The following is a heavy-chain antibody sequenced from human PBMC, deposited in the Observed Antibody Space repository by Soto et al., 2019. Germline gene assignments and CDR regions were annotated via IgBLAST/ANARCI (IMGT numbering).Heavy chain of an antibody. V-gene: IGHV3-30*18. Sequence: GGSLRLSCAASGFTFSSYGMHWVRQAPGKGLEWVAVFSFDGYNKYYADSVKGRFTISRDSSKNTLYLQMNSLRAEDTAVYYCAKDSRVAVAGEFDYWGQGTLVTVSS. D-gene: IGHD6-19*01. J-gene: IGHJ4*02. CDR2: FSFDGYNK. CDR3: AKDSRVAVAGEFDY. CDR1: GFTFSSYG.